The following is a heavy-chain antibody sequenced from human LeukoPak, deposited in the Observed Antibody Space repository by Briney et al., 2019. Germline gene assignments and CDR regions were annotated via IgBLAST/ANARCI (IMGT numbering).Heavy chain of an antibody. CDR1: GFTFSSYS. CDR3: ARDWLDGYIPDY. D-gene: IGHD5-24*01. Sequence: PGGSLRLSCAASGFTFSSYSMNWVRQAPGKGLEWVSSISSSSSYIYYADSVKGRFTISRDNAKNTLYLQMNSLRAEDTAVYYCARDWLDGYIPDYWGQGTLVTVSS. V-gene: IGHV3-21*01. J-gene: IGHJ4*02. CDR2: ISSSSSYI.